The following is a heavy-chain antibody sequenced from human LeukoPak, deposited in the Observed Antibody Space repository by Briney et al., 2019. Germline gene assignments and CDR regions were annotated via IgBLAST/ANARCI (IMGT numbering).Heavy chain of an antibody. CDR2: INPSGGNT. V-gene: IGHV1-46*01. Sequence: GASVKVSCKASGYTFTSYYMHWVRQAPGQGLEWMGIINPSGGNTSYAQKFQGRVTMTRDMSTSTVYMELSSLRSEDTAVYYCARELVGSSSSGSGAFDIWGQGTMVTVSS. CDR1: GYTFTSYY. CDR3: ARELVGSSSSGSGAFDI. J-gene: IGHJ3*02. D-gene: IGHD6-6*01.